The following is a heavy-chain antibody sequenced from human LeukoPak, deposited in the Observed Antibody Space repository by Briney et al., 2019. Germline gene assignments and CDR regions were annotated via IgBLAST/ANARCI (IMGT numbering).Heavy chain of an antibody. CDR3: VRVAGSVDC. CDR1: GYTFTTYD. Sequence: GASVKVSCKASGYTFTTYDINWVRQATGQGLEWMGWMNPKSGYTGSAQKFQGRVTRTRDTSTSTAYMELSSLRTEDTAVYYCVRVAGSVDCWGQGTLVTVSS. V-gene: IGHV1-8*01. D-gene: IGHD6-19*01. CDR2: MNPKSGYT. J-gene: IGHJ4*02.